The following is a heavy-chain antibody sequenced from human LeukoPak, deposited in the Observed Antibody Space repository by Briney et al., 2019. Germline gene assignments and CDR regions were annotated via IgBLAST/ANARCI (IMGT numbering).Heavy chain of an antibody. CDR2: IYTSGNT. CDR3: ARDSYFDWSYYFDY. J-gene: IGHJ4*02. Sequence: TSETLSLTCTVSGGSISTYYWSWIRQPAGKGLEWIGRIYTSGNTNYNPSLKSRVTMSVDTSKNQFSLELSSVTAADTAVYYCARDSYFDWSYYFDYWGQGTLVTVSS. CDR1: GGSISTYY. D-gene: IGHD3-9*01. V-gene: IGHV4-4*07.